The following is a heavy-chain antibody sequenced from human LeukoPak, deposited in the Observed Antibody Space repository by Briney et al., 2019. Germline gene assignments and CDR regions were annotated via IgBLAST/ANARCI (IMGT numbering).Heavy chain of an antibody. V-gene: IGHV1-18*01. J-gene: IGHJ3*02. CDR1: GYTFTSYG. Sequence: GASVKVSCKASGYTFTSYGISWVRQAPGQGLGWMGWISAYNGNTNYAQKLQGRVTMTTDTSTSTAYMELRSLRSDDTAVYYCARDITMISDDAFDIWGQGTMVTVSS. D-gene: IGHD3-22*01. CDR3: ARDITMISDDAFDI. CDR2: ISAYNGNT.